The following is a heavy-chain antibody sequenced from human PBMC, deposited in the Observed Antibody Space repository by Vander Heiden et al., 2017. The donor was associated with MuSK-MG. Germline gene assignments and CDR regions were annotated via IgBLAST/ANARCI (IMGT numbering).Heavy chain of an antibody. J-gene: IGHJ6*03. V-gene: IGHV3-7*03. D-gene: IGHD2-21*01. Sequence: EVQLVASGGGLVPPGGSLRLSCAASGFTFSSHWMSWVRQALGKALAWAANIKQDGSEKYYVASVKGRFTISRDNAKNSLYLQMNSLRAEDKAVYYCARARVMPPYYYYYMDVWGKGTTVTVSS. CDR3: ARARVMPPYYYYYMDV. CDR1: GFTFSSHW. CDR2: IKQDGSEK.